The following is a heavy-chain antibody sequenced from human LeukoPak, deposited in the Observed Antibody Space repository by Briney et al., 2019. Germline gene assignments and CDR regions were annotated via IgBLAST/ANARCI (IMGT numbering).Heavy chain of an antibody. CDR1: GGTFSSSA. V-gene: IGHV1-69*04. CDR3: ASALLWFGEDPHHFDY. J-gene: IGHJ4*02. Sequence: SVKDSCKASGGTFSSSAVSWVRQAPGQGLEWMGRIIPMVGIENSAQKLQGRVTITADKSASTVYMELSSLRSEDTAVYYCASALLWFGEDPHHFDYWGQGTLVTVSS. D-gene: IGHD3-10*01. CDR2: IIPMVGIE.